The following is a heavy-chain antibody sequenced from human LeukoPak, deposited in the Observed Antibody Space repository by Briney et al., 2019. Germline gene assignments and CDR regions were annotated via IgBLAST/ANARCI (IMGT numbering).Heavy chain of an antibody. V-gene: IGHV1-69*05. CDR2: TIPIVGTV. J-gene: IGHJ6*03. CDR3: ARGGRPLGYFYMDV. CDR1: GGTFNNYS. Sequence: SVKVSCKASGGTFNNYSFNWVRQPPGQGPEWMGGTIPIVGTVKAAQKFQGRVTITTDESTSTSYMELSSLTSEDTAVYFCARGGRPLGYFYMDVWGKGTTVIVSS.